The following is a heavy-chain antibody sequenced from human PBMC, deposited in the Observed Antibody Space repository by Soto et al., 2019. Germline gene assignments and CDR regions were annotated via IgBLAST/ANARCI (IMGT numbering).Heavy chain of an antibody. V-gene: IGHV1-69*13. D-gene: IGHD3-22*01. J-gene: IGHJ5*02. CDR1: GGTFSSYA. CDR2: IIPIFGTA. CDR3: ASSGLDYYDSSGYDNWFDP. Sequence: SVKVSCKASGGTFSSYAISWVRQAPGQGLEWMGGIIPIFGTANYAQKFQGRVTITADESTSTTYMELSSLRSEDTAVYYCASSGLDYYDSSGYDNWFDPWGQGTLVTVSS.